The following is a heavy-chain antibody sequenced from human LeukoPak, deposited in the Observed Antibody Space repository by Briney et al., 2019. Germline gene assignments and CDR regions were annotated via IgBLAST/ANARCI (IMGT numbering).Heavy chain of an antibody. Sequence: GGSLRLSCAASGFTVSSNYMSWVRQALGKGLEWGSLLYSGGSTYYADYVKGRFTISRDNSKNTLYLQMNSLRAEDTAVYYCARSSTSGHYYYYYMDVWGKGTTVTVSS. CDR3: ARSSTSGHYYYYYMDV. V-gene: IGHV3-53*01. J-gene: IGHJ6*03. CDR2: LYSGGST. D-gene: IGHD2-2*01. CDR1: GFTVSSNY.